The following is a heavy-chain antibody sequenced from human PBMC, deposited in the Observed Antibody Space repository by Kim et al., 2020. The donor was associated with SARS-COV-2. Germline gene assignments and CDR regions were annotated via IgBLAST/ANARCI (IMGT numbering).Heavy chain of an antibody. J-gene: IGHJ4*02. V-gene: IGHV4-59*08. D-gene: IGHD6-19*01. CDR3: AGHPGAGMLVDY. Sequence: NYTPSLKSRVTISVDTSKKQFSLKLSSVTAADTAVYYCAGHPGAGMLVDYWGQGTLVTVSS.